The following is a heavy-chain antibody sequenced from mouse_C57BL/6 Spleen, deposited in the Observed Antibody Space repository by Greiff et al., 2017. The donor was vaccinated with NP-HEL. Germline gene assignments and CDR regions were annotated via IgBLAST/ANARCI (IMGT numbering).Heavy chain of an antibody. D-gene: IGHD1-1*01. V-gene: IGHV1-61*01. CDR1: GYTFTSYW. CDR3: ARLVGGSYGSSYGGYAMDY. Sequence: QVQLQQPGAELVRPGSSVKLSCKASGYTFTSYWMDWVKQRPGQGLEWIGNLYPSDSATHYNQKFKDKATLTVDKSSSTAYMQLSSLTSEDSAVYYCARLVGGSYGSSYGGYAMDYWGQGTSVTVSS. J-gene: IGHJ4*01. CDR2: LYPSDSAT.